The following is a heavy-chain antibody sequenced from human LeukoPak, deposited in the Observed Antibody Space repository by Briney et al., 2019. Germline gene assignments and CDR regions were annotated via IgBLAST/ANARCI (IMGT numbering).Heavy chain of an antibody. D-gene: IGHD3-10*01. J-gene: IGHJ6*03. CDR3: ARSAPRFLLKEVRTVPRPYSMDV. CDR2: ITFGGNT. CDR1: GVSFGSYY. V-gene: IGHV4-34*01. Sequence: SETLSLTCAVYGVSFGSYYWNWIRQSPVYGLEWIGEITFGGNTKYNPPLESRLIISVDTSKKQVSLKLSSVTAADTAVYYCARSAPRFLLKEVRTVPRPYSMDVWGKGTTVTVSS.